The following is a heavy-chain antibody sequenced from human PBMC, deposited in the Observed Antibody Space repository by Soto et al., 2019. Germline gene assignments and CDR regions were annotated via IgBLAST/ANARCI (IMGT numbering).Heavy chain of an antibody. J-gene: IGHJ5*02. D-gene: IGHD1-1*01. CDR3: ERGGEGGNDFSWFAP. V-gene: IGHV6-1*01. CDR2: TYYRSKWYN. CDR1: GDRVSSNSAA. Sequence: PSQTLSLTCAISGDRVSSNSAAWNWIRQSPSRGLEWLGRTYYRSKWYNDYAVSVKSRITINPDTSKDQFSLQLNSVTPEDTVVFYCERGGEGGNDFSWFAPGAKEPRVPVSP.